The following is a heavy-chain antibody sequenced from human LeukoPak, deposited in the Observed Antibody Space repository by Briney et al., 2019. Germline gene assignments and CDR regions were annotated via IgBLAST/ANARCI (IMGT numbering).Heavy chain of an antibody. CDR1: GFTVSSNY. D-gene: IGHD5-18*01. CDR2: ISGSGGST. J-gene: IGHJ4*02. CDR3: AKGRGYSYRESIDY. Sequence: GGSLRLSCAASGFTVSSNYMSWVRQAPGKGLEWVSAISGSGGSTYYADSVKGRFTISRDNSKNTLYLQMNSLRAEDTAVYYCAKGRGYSYRESIDYWGQGTLVTVSS. V-gene: IGHV3-23*01.